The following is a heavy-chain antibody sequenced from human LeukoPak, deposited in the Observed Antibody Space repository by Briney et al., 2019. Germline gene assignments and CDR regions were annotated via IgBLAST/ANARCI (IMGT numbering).Heavy chain of an antibody. D-gene: IGHD3-3*01. CDR3: TKGSGLYYYMDV. CDR2: IYTSGST. Sequence: ASETLSLTCTVSGGSISSYYWSWIRQPAGKGLEWIGRIYTSGSTNYNPSLKSRATISVDKSKNQFSLKLSSVTAADTTAYYCTKGSGLYYYMDVWGKGTTVTVSS. CDR1: GGSISSYY. V-gene: IGHV4-4*07. J-gene: IGHJ6*03.